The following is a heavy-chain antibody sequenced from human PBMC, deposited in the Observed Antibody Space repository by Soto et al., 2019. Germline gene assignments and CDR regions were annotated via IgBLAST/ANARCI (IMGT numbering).Heavy chain of an antibody. Sequence: ASVKVSCKASEYTFTNYYIHWIRQAPGQGLEWMGTINPTSGNTNYAQKFQGRVTITADESTSTAYMELSSLRSEDTAVYYCARDWVQLSVRGMDVWGQGTTVTVSS. CDR3: ARDWVQLSVRGMDV. CDR2: INPTSGNT. CDR1: EYTFTNYY. D-gene: IGHD5-18*01. J-gene: IGHJ6*02. V-gene: IGHV1-46*01.